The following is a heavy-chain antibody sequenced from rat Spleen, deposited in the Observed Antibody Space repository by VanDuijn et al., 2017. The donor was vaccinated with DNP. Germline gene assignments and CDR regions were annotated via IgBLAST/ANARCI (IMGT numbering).Heavy chain of an antibody. J-gene: IGHJ4*01. CDR2: INTGSGGT. V-gene: IGHV1-43*01. D-gene: IGHD1-4*01. CDR1: GYTFTSYY. CDR3: ARSGVYAMDV. Sequence: QVQLQQSGAELAKPGSSVKFSCKASGYTFTSYYIIWIKQTTGQGLEYIGYINTGSGGTNYNENFKGKATLTVDKSSSTAFMQLSSLTPDDSAVYYCARSGVYAMDVWGQGTSVTVSS.